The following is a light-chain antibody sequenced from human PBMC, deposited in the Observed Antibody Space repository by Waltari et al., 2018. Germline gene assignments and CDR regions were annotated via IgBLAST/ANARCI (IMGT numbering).Light chain of an antibody. CDR1: QSHVRGHV. CDR3: ATWDDSPTGRWV. Sequence: QSMLTPPPSASGAPGERGTIPFPGRQSHVRGHVVSWFHQGPGTAPNLVIYRNDQRPSGVPDRFTASESGTSASLAISGLQSEDEGDYYCATWDDSPTGRWVFGGGTRVTVL. CDR2: RND. V-gene: IGLV1-44*01. J-gene: IGLJ3*02.